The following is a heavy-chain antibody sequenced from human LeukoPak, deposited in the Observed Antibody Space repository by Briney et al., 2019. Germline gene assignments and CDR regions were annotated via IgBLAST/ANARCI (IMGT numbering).Heavy chain of an antibody. CDR2: TYYSGST. CDR3: ARVAKHFRGGLSFYFMDV. J-gene: IGHJ6*03. Sequence: SETLSLTCTVSGGSISSYYWSWIRRPPGKGLEWIGYTYYSGSTNYNPSLNSRVTISVDTSKKQFSLRLTSVIAADTAVYYCARVAKHFRGGLSFYFMDVWGIGTTVTISS. V-gene: IGHV4-59*01. CDR1: GGSISSYY. D-gene: IGHD3-10*01.